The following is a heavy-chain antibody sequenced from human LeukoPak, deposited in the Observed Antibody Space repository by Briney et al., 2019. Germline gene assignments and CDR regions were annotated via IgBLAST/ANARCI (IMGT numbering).Heavy chain of an antibody. V-gene: IGHV1-2*06. Sequence: ASVKVSCKASGYTFTGYYMHWVRQAPGQGLEWMGRINPNSGGTNYAQKFQGRFTMTRDTSISTAYMELSRLRSDDTAVYYCAREGDYGDYPIDYWGQGTLVTVSS. CDR3: AREGDYGDYPIDY. D-gene: IGHD4-17*01. CDR1: GYTFTGYY. J-gene: IGHJ4*02. CDR2: INPNSGGT.